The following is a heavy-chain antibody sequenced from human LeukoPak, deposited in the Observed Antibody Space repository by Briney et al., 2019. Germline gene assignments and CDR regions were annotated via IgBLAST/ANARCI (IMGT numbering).Heavy chain of an antibody. CDR2: IQTDGRDK. D-gene: IGHD2-2*01. V-gene: IGHV3-30*02. J-gene: IGHJ4*02. Sequence: GGSLRLSCAASGIDFRASGMHWVRQAPGMGLEWVTFIQTDGRDKYYAASVAGRFTISRDNSKNTVYLNMNNLRPDDTALYYCAREGGTVVIGRFTNGGKGTLVTVSS. CDR3: AREGGTVVIGRFTN. CDR1: GIDFRASG.